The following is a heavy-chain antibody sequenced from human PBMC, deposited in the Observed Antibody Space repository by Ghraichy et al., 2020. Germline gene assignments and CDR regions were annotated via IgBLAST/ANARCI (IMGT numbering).Heavy chain of an antibody. Sequence: SETLSLTCTVSGGSISSYQWSWIRQVAGKRMEWIGRIYISGTTNYNPSLKSRVTMSVDRSKNQISLRLYSVTAADTAVYYCASGNYFDSSGPFDYWGQGTLLTVSS. CDR2: IYISGTT. V-gene: IGHV4-4*07. J-gene: IGHJ4*02. CDR3: ASGNYFDSSGPFDY. D-gene: IGHD3-22*01. CDR1: GGSISSYQ.